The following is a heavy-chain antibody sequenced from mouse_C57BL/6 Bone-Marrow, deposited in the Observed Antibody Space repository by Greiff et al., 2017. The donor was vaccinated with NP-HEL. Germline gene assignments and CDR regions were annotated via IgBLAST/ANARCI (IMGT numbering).Heavy chain of an antibody. CDR2: IWWDDDK. CDR3: ARTSYYGSSYGGDY. V-gene: IGHV8-8*01. CDR1: GFSLSTFGMG. Sequence: QVQLKESGPVILQPSQTLSLTCSFSGFSLSTFGMGVGWIRQPSGKGLEWLAHIWWDDDKYYNPALKSRLTISKDTSKNQVFLKIANVDTADTATYYCARTSYYGSSYGGDYWGQGTTLTVSS. J-gene: IGHJ2*01. D-gene: IGHD1-1*01.